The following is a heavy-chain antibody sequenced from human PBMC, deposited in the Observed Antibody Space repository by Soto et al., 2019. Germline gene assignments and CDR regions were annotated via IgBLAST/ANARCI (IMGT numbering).Heavy chain of an antibody. Sequence: ASVKVSCKASGYIFTRYGLTWVRQAPGQGLEWVGWISAKNGNTNSGQKFQGRVTMTTDTSTSTAYMELRSLRSDDTAIYYCARDVDIGTHPTGDWFDSWGQGTLVTVSS. CDR2: ISAKNGNT. J-gene: IGHJ5*01. V-gene: IGHV1-18*01. D-gene: IGHD5-12*01. CDR1: GYIFTRYG. CDR3: ARDVDIGTHPTGDWFDS.